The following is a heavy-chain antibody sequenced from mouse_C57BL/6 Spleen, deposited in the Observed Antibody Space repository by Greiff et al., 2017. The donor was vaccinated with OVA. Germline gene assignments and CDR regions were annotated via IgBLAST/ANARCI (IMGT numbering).Heavy chain of an antibody. V-gene: IGHV1-26*01. CDR2: INPNNGGT. CDR3: AKHYYGSSYWYFDV. Sequence: SGPELVKPGASVKISCKASGYTFTDYYMNWVKQSHGKSLEWIGDINPNNGGTSYNQKFKGKATLTVDKSSSTAYMELRSLTSEDSAVYYCAKHYYGSSYWYFDVWGTGTTVTVSS. J-gene: IGHJ1*03. CDR1: GYTFTDYY. D-gene: IGHD1-1*01.